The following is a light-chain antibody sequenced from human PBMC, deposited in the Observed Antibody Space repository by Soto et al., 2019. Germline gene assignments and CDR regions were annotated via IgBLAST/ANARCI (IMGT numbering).Light chain of an antibody. CDR3: MQALQTPT. CDR2: LAS. V-gene: IGKV2-28*01. J-gene: IGKJ4*01. Sequence: DIVMTQSPLSLAVTPGDPASISCRSSQSLLYRDGRIFLDWYLQRPGHSPQLLIYLASIRASGVADRFSGSGSGTDFTLKSSRVEAGEVGIYYCMQALQTPTFGGGTRLDIK. CDR1: QSLLYRDGRIF.